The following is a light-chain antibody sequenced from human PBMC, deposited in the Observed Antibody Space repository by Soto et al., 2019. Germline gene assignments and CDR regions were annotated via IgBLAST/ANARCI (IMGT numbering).Light chain of an antibody. J-gene: IGLJ1*01. CDR3: CSYAGSYTYV. V-gene: IGLV2-11*01. Sequence: QSVLTQPRSVSGSPGQSVTISCTGTSXDVGGYNYVSWYQQHPGKAPKLMIYDVSQRPSGVPDRFSGSRSGNTASLTISGLQAEDEADYYCCSYAGSYTYVFGPGTKVTVL. CDR2: DVS. CDR1: SXDVGGYNY.